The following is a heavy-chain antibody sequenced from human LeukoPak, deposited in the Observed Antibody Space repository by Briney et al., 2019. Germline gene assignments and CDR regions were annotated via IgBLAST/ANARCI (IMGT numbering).Heavy chain of an antibody. CDR3: ARGTYMVRGVSPFDY. Sequence: GASVKVSCKASGYTFTGYYMHWVRQAPGQGLEWMGWIKPNNGGTNYSQKFQGRVTMTRDTSISTAYMELSRLRSDDTAVYYCARGTYMVRGVSPFDYWGQGTLVTVSS. V-gene: IGHV1-2*02. CDR2: IKPNNGGT. CDR1: GYTFTGYY. J-gene: IGHJ4*02. D-gene: IGHD3-10*01.